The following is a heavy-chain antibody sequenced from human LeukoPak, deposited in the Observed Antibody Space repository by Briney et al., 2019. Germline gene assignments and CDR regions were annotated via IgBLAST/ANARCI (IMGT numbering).Heavy chain of an antibody. CDR1: GYTLTELS. Sequence: ASVKVSCKXSGYTLTELSMHWVRQAPRKGLEWMGGFDPEDGETIYAQKFQGRVTMTEDTSTDTAYMELSSLRSEDTAVYYCATDAGSVTIFGVVINWGQGTLVTVSS. J-gene: IGHJ4*02. CDR2: FDPEDGET. V-gene: IGHV1-24*01. CDR3: ATDAGSVTIFGVVIN. D-gene: IGHD3-3*01.